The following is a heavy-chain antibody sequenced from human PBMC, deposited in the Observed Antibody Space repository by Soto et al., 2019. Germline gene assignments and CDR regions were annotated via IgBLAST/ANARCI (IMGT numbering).Heavy chain of an antibody. CDR3: ARGGGTLDY. CDR1: GYTFISYA. Sequence: QVQLVQSGAEVKKSGASVKVSCKASGYTFISYAMYWVRQAPGQGLEWMGIISTRDGSTSYALSFKGRVSMTRDTSTSTMYMELSNLRSEDTAVYYCARGGGTLDYWGQGTLVTVSS. V-gene: IGHV1-46*01. CDR2: ISTRDGST. J-gene: IGHJ4*02.